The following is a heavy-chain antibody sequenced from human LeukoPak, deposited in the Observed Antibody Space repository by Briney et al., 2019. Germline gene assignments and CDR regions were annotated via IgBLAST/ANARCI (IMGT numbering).Heavy chain of an antibody. CDR3: AKEDYGDYPFDY. Sequence: GGSLRLSCAASGFTFSSYGMSWVRQAPGKGLEWVSALSGSGVNTYYADSVKGRFTISRDNSKNTLYLQMNSLRAEDTAVYYCAKEDYGDYPFDYWGQGTLVTVSS. CDR1: GFTFSSYG. J-gene: IGHJ4*02. CDR2: LSGSGVNT. V-gene: IGHV3-23*01. D-gene: IGHD4-17*01.